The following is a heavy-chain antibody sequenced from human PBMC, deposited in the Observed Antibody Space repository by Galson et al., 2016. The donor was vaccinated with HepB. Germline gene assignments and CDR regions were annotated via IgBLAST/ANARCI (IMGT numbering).Heavy chain of an antibody. V-gene: IGHV4-59*01. D-gene: IGHD2-8*02. CDR3: ARCTRVDGMDV. CDR2: IYYSGST. CDR1: GGSISGYY. Sequence: ETLSLTCTVSGGSISGYYWSWIRQPPGKGLEWIGYIYYSGSTNYNPSLKSRVTISADTSKNQFSLNLNSVTAADTAVYYCARCTRVDGMDVWGKGTTVTVSS. J-gene: IGHJ6*04.